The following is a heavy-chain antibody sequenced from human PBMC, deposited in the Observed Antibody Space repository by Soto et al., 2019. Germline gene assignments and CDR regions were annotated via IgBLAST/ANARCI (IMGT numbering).Heavy chain of an antibody. J-gene: IGHJ4*02. D-gene: IGHD3-10*01. CDR3: ARSPVWLGELIRNYFDY. V-gene: IGHV1-18*04. Sequence: QVQLVQSGAEVKKPGASVNVSCKTSGYTFLTYGISWVRQAPGQGLEWMGWISAYNGNTNYEQKFQGRVTVTTDTSTSTAYMELRSLRSDDTAMYYCARSPVWLGELIRNYFDYWGQGTLVTVSS. CDR1: GYTFLTYG. CDR2: ISAYNGNT.